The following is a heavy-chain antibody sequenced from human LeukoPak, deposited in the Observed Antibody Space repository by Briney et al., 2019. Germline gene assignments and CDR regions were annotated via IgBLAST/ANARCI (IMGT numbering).Heavy chain of an antibody. J-gene: IGHJ4*02. CDR1: GYTFTGYY. CDR3: ERVGGYCSSTSCYDIFDY. Sequence: ASVKVSCKASGYTFTGYYMHWVRQAPGQGREWMGWINPNSGGTNYALKFQGRVTMTRDTSISTAYMELSRLRSDDTAVYYCERVGGYCSSTSCYDIFDYWGQGTLVTVSS. CDR2: INPNSGGT. D-gene: IGHD2-2*01. V-gene: IGHV1-2*02.